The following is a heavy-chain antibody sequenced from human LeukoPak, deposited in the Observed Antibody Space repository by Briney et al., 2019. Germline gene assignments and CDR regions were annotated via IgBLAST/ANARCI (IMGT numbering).Heavy chain of an antibody. J-gene: IGHJ4*02. Sequence: PGGSLRLSCVASGFTFSSYWMHWARQAPGKGLVWVSRISSDGSSTSYADSVKGRFTISRDNAKNTLYLQMNSLRAEDTAVYYCAKVKYYDFWSGYFWDYWGQGTLVTVSS. V-gene: IGHV3-74*01. CDR1: GFTFSSYW. CDR3: AKVKYYDFWSGYFWDY. D-gene: IGHD3-3*01. CDR2: ISSDGSST.